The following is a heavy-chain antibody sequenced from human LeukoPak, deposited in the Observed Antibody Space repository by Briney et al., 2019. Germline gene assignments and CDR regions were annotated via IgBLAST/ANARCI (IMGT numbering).Heavy chain of an antibody. D-gene: IGHD2-2*01. CDR3: AREGYCSSTSCGPYYFDY. CDR2: ISSDGSNK. CDR1: GFTFSSYG. Sequence: GRSLRLSCAASGFTFSSYGMHWVRQAPGKGLEWVAVISSDGSNKNYADSVKGRFTISRDNSKNTLYLQMNSLRAEDTAVYYCAREGYCSSTSCGPYYFDYWGQGTLVTVSS. J-gene: IGHJ4*02. V-gene: IGHV3-33*01.